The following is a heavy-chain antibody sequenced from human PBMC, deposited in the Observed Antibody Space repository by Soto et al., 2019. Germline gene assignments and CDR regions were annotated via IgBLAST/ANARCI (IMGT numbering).Heavy chain of an antibody. CDR1: GFAFGDYA. V-gene: IGHV3-49*04. D-gene: IGHD1-26*01. J-gene: IGHJ4*02. Sequence: GGSLRLSCTASGFAFGDYAMSWVRQAPGKGLEWVGFIRPRAYGGTTEYAASVKGRFTISRDDSKSIAYLQMNSLKTEDTALYYCTRDPYSGSYDPFDYWGQGTLVTVSS. CDR2: IRPRAYGGTT. CDR3: TRDPYSGSYDPFDY.